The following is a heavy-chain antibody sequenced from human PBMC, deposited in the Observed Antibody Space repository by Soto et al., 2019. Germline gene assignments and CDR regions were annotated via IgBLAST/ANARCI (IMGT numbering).Heavy chain of an antibody. CDR2: IYYSGST. Sequence: QVQLQESGPGLVKPSQTLSLTCTVSGGSISSGGHYWSWIRHHSGKGLEWIGYIYYSGSTFYNPSLHSRASISVDTSKNQFSLKLTSVTAADAALYYCARGELWLDSWGQGTLVTVSS. J-gene: IGHJ5*01. D-gene: IGHD1-7*01. V-gene: IGHV4-31*03. CDR1: GGSISSGGHY. CDR3: ARGELWLDS.